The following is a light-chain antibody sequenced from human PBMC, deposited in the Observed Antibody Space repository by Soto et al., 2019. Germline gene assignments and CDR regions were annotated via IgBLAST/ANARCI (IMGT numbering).Light chain of an antibody. CDR3: QQFDSFPHT. Sequence: IQLTQSPSSLSASVGDRVIVTCRASQDISSHLVWYQQKPGKAPKLLIYDASTLQSGVPSRFSGSGSETDFTLTISSLQPEDFATYSCQQFDSFPHTFGPGTKVDIK. V-gene: IGKV1-9*01. CDR2: DAS. CDR1: QDISSH. J-gene: IGKJ3*01.